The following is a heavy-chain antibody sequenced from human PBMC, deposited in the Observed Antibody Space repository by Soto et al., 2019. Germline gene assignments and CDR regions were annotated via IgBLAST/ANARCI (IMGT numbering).Heavy chain of an antibody. V-gene: IGHV3-30*18. Sequence: QVQLVESGGGVVQPGGSLSLSCAAPGFTFSNFGMHWVRQGPGKGLEWVAIISYDGLNKYYAASLEGRFTISRDNSNNTLFLHMTSQRAEDTAVYYSAKDREEYYYGIAIWGQGTTVTVYS. J-gene: IGHJ6*02. CDR1: GFTFSNFG. CDR2: ISYDGLNK. CDR3: AKDREEYYYGIAI.